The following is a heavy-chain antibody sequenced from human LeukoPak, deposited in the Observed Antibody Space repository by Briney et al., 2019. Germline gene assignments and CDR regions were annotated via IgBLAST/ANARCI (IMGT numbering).Heavy chain of an antibody. J-gene: IGHJ4*02. Sequence: SETLSLTCAVYGRSFSGYYWSWIRQPPGKGLEWIGEINHSGSTNYNPSLKSRVTISVDTSKDQFSLKLSSVTAADTAVYYCTRARRDTVLTGHYYHDYWGQGTLVTVSS. V-gene: IGHV4-34*01. CDR1: GRSFSGYY. CDR3: TRARRDTVLTGHYYHDY. CDR2: INHSGST. D-gene: IGHD3-9*01.